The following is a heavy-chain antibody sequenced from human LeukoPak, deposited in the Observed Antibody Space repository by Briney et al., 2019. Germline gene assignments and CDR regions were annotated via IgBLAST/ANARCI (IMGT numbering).Heavy chain of an antibody. Sequence: SETLSLTCTVSGGSISTYYWSWIRQPPGKGLEWISSINYSGSTNYNHSLKSRVTITVDTSKNQFSLKLSSETAADTAVYYCERAFYPGYYSYMAVWGKGTTVTVSS. CDR1: GGSISTYY. V-gene: IGHV4-59*01. CDR3: ERAFYPGYYSYMAV. D-gene: IGHD3-3*02. J-gene: IGHJ6*03. CDR2: INYSGST.